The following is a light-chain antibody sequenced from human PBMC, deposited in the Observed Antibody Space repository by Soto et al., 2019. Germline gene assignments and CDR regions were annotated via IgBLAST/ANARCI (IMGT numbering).Light chain of an antibody. J-gene: IGLJ1*01. CDR1: STDFVTYNR. Sequence: QSALTQPPSVSGSPGQSVTISCTGTSTDFVTYNRVSWYQQPPGTAPKLIVYEASNRPSGVPDRFSGSKSGNTASLTISGLQAADEADYYCSSYTTSSTRVFGPGTKVTVL. CDR2: EAS. V-gene: IGLV2-18*02. CDR3: SSYTTSSTRV.